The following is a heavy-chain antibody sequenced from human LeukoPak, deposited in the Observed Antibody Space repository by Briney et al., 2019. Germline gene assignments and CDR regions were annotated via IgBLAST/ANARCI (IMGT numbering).Heavy chain of an antibody. D-gene: IGHD1-26*01. Sequence: VASVKVSCKASGGTFSSYAISWVRQAPGQGLEWMGGIIPIFGTANYAQKFQGRVTITTDESTSTAYMELSSLRSEDTAVYYCARDRGAYSGSYAWDAFDIWGQGTMVTVSS. CDR1: GGTFSSYA. J-gene: IGHJ3*02. CDR3: ARDRGAYSGSYAWDAFDI. V-gene: IGHV1-69*05. CDR2: IIPIFGTA.